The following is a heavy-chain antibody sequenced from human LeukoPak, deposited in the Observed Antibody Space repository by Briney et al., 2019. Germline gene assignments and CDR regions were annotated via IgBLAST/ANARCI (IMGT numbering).Heavy chain of an antibody. CDR2: VSNGGSSSI. Sequence: PGGSLRLSCAASRFTLSDYYMTWIRQAPGKGLEWVSYVSNGGSSSILYADSVKGRFTVFRDYAKNSLYLQMNSLRADGTGVYYCARDKSNKGHDCWGQGTLVTVSS. J-gene: IGHJ4*02. V-gene: IGHV3-11*01. CDR3: ARDKSNKGHDC. CDR1: RFTLSDYY.